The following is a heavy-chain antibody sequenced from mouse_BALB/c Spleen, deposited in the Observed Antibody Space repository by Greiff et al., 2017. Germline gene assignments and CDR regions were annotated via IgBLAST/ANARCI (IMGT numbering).Heavy chain of an antibody. CDR1: GFTFSDSY. CDR2: ISDGGSYT. D-gene: IGHD2-14*01. V-gene: IGHV5-4*02. Sequence: EVNVVESGGGLVKPGGSLKLSCAASGFTFSDSYMYWVRQTPEKRLEWVATISDGGSYTYYPDSVKGRFTISRDTAKNNLYLQMSSLKSEDTAMYYCARWGRYDEKDFDYWGQGTTLTVSA. CDR3: ARWGRYDEKDFDY. J-gene: IGHJ2*01.